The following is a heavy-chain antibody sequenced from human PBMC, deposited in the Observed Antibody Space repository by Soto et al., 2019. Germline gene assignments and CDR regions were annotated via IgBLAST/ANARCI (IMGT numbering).Heavy chain of an antibody. Sequence: EVQLVESGGGLIQPGGSLRLSCAVSGFTVSNNYMSWVRQAPGKGLEGVSVIYSGGYTAYGDSVKGRFTISRDNSKNTLYLEMNSLRADDTAVYYCARKLDDTATNYAMDVWGHGTTVIVSS. CDR3: ARKLDDTATNYAMDV. D-gene: IGHD5-18*01. CDR2: IYSGGYT. CDR1: GFTVSNNY. J-gene: IGHJ6*02. V-gene: IGHV3-53*01.